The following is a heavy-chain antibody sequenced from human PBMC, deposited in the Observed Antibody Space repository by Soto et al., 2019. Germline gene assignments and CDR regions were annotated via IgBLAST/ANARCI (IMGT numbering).Heavy chain of an antibody. J-gene: IGHJ1*01. CDR1: GYTFTSYA. D-gene: IGHD2-21*02. CDR3: ARTASLAYCGGDCYSGYFQH. V-gene: IGHV1-3*01. CDR2: INAGNGNT. Sequence: GASVKVSCKASGYTFTSYAMHWVRQAPGQRLEWMGWINAGNGNTKYSQKFQGRVTITRDTSASTAYMELSSLRSEDTAVYYFARTASLAYCGGDCYSGYFQHWGQGTLVTVSS.